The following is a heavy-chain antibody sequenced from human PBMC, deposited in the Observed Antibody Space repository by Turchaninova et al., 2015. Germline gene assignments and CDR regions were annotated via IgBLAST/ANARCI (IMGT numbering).Heavy chain of an antibody. CDR1: GYTFTGYY. Sequence: QVQLVQSGAEVKKPGASVTVSCRTSGYTFTGYYVHVNREAPGEGLEWMGWINPNSGGTTYAQKFQGRVTMTRDTSISTAYMELSRLRSDDTAVYYCARQLSGSCDYWGQGTLVTVSS. J-gene: IGHJ4*02. D-gene: IGHD1-26*01. V-gene: IGHV1-2*02. CDR2: INPNSGGT. CDR3: ARQLSGSCDY.